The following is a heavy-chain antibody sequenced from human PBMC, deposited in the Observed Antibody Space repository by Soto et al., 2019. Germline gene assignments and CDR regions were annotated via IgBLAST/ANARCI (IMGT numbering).Heavy chain of an antibody. J-gene: IGHJ6*02. V-gene: IGHV1-18*01. D-gene: IGHD6-6*01. Sequence: ASVKVSCKASGYTFTSYGISWVRQAPGQGLEWMGWISAYNGNTNYAQKLQGRVTMTTDTSTSTAYMELRSLRSDDTAVYYCARVPQYSISWQTPDHHYHLAVCGQGSSVPVSS. CDR2: ISAYNGNT. CDR1: GYTFTSYG. CDR3: ARVPQYSISWQTPDHHYHLAV.